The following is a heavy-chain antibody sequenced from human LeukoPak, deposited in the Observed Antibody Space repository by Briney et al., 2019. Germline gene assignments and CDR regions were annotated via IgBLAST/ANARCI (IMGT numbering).Heavy chain of an antibody. J-gene: IGHJ4*02. Sequence: PSETLSLTCTVSGYFISSGHHWGWIRQHPGKGLEWIGYIYYSGSTYYNPSLKSRVTISVDTSKNQFSLKLSSVTAADTAVYYCARDFDRGAFDYWGQGTLVTVSS. CDR1: GYFISSGHH. V-gene: IGHV4-31*03. D-gene: IGHD3-22*01. CDR3: ARDFDRGAFDY. CDR2: IYYSGST.